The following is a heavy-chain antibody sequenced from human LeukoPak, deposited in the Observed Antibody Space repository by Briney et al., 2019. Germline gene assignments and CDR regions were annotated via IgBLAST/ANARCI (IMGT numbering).Heavy chain of an antibody. CDR3: ARVFRYNWFDP. CDR2: IYYSGST. Sequence: LIGDIYYSGSTNYNPSLKSRVTISVDTSKNQFSLKLSSVTAADTAVYYCARVFRYNWFDPWGQGTLVTVSS. V-gene: IGHV4-59*01. D-gene: IGHD3-9*01. J-gene: IGHJ5*02.